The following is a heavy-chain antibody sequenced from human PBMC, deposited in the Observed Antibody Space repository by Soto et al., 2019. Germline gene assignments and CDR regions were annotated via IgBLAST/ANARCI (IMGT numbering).Heavy chain of an antibody. D-gene: IGHD4-4*01. J-gene: IGHJ4*02. CDR1: GGSISSGGYS. CDR2: IYHSGST. CDR3: ARGYSNYAHDY. V-gene: IGHV4-30-2*01. Sequence: TLSLTCAVSGGSISSGGYSWSWIRQPPGKGLEWIGYIYHSGSTYYNPSLKSRVTISVDRSKNQFSLKLSSVTAADTAVYYCARGYSNYAHDYWGQGTLVAVSS.